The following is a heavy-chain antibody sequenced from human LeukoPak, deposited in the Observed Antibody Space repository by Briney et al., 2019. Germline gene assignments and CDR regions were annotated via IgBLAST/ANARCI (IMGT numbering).Heavy chain of an antibody. D-gene: IGHD6-13*01. J-gene: IGHJ4*02. Sequence: SETLSLTCTVSGGSISSYYWSWIRQPPGKGLEWIGYIYYSGSTNYNPSLKSRVTISVDTSKNQFSLKLSSVTAADTAVYYCARELSIAPYYFDYWGQGTLVTVSS. V-gene: IGHV4-59*01. CDR2: IYYSGST. CDR1: GGSISSYY. CDR3: ARELSIAPYYFDY.